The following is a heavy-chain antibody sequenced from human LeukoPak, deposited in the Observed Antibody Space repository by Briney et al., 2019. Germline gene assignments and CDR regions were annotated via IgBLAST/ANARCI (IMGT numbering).Heavy chain of an antibody. D-gene: IGHD4-17*01. CDR3: AKDADYGDYVAYTNWFDP. CDR1: GFTFSSYA. CDR2: ISRSGGST. V-gene: IGHV3-23*01. J-gene: IGHJ5*02. Sequence: GGSLRLSCAASGFTFSSYAMSWVRQAPGKGLEWVSGISRSGGSTYYADSVKGRFTISRENSKNTLYLQMNSLRAEDPAVYFCAKDADYGDYVAYTNWFDPWGQGTLVTVSS.